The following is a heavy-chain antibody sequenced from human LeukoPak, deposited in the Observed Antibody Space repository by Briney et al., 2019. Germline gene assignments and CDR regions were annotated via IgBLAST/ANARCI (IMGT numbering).Heavy chain of an antibody. J-gene: IGHJ4*02. Sequence: PGGSLRLSCAASGFTFSGSAMHWVRQASGKGLEWVGRIRSKANSYATAYAASVKGRFTISRDDSKNTAYLQMNSLKTEDTAVYYCTSLIAVAAKGLYWGQGTLVTVSS. V-gene: IGHV3-73*01. CDR3: TSLIAVAAKGLY. CDR1: GFTFSGSA. D-gene: IGHD6-19*01. CDR2: IRSKANSYAT.